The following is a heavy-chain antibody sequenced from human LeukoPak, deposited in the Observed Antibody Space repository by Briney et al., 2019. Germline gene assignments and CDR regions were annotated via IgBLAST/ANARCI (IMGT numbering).Heavy chain of an antibody. CDR3: ARDHFDSSGYYYLLGYFEH. J-gene: IGHJ1*01. CDR1: VYTFTNYY. V-gene: IGHV1-46*01. D-gene: IGHD3-22*01. Sequence: ASVTVSFKASVYTFTNYYVHWVRQAPGQGGEWMGIIKPSGGGTSYARKFQGRVTMTRDTSTSTAYMELSSLRSEDTAVYYCARDHFDSSGYYYLLGYFEHWGQGTLVTVSS. CDR2: IKPSGGGT.